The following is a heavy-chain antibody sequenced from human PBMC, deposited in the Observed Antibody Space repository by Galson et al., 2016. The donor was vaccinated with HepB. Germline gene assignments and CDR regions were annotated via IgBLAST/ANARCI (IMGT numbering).Heavy chain of an antibody. CDR2: ISKNGRAI. D-gene: IGHD6-19*01. V-gene: IGHV3-30*18. J-gene: IGHJ4*02. Sequence: SLRLSCAASGFVFSNYGLHWVRQAPGKGLEWVAVISKNGRAISYADSVKGRFTISRDNSKNTVYLQMNSLRTEDTSLYYCAKEHGTGWPNLDYWGQGALVTVSS. CDR1: GFVFSNYG. CDR3: AKEHGTGWPNLDY.